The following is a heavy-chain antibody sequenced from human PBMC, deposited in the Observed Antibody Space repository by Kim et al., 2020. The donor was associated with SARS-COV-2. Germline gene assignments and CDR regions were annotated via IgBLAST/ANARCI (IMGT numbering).Heavy chain of an antibody. D-gene: IGHD7-27*01. CDR3: ARNWGLGSWWWFDP. Sequence: ASVKVSCKASGYTFTGYYMHWVRQAPGQGLEWMGWINPNSGGTNYAQKFQGRVTMTRDTSISTAYMELSRLRSDDTAVYYCARNWGLGSWWWFDPWGQGTLVTVSS. CDR1: GYTFTGYY. J-gene: IGHJ5*02. CDR2: INPNSGGT. V-gene: IGHV1-2*02.